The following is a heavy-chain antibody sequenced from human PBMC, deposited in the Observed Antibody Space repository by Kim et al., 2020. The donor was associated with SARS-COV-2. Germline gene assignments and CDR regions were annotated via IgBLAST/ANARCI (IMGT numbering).Heavy chain of an antibody. J-gene: IGHJ6*01. V-gene: IGHV3-48*03. CDR2: ISSSGSNI. CDR1: GFTFSSYE. CDR3: ARDLHIVVVTARYYYYYGMGG. D-gene: IGHD2-21*02. Sequence: AGSLRLSCAASGFTFSSYEMNWVRQAPGKGLEWVSYISSSGSNIYYADSVKGRFTISRDNAKNSLYLQMNSLRAEDTAVYYCARDLHIVVVTARYYYYYGMGGWGQRATVTVSS.